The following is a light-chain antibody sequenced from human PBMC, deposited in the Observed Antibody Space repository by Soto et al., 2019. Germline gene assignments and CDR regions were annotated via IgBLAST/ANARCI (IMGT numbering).Light chain of an antibody. V-gene: IGKV3-20*01. CDR2: GAS. J-gene: IGKJ5*01. Sequence: EIVLTQSPGTLSLSPGERATLSCRASQSVSSSYLAWYQQKPAQAPRLLIYGASSRAIVIPDRFSGSGSGTDFTLTISRLDPEDNAVKYSQQYGSSPPINFGQGTRLENK. CDR1: QSVSSSY. CDR3: QQYGSSPPIN.